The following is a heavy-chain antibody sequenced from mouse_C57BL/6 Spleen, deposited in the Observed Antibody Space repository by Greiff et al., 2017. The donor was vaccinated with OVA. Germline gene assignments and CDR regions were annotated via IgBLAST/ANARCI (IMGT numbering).Heavy chain of an antibody. J-gene: IGHJ1*03. D-gene: IGHD1-1*01. CDR3: ARTVITTVVAKGYFDV. V-gene: IGHV1-82*01. Sequence: VKLQQSGPELVKPGASVKISCKASGYAFSSSWMNWVKQRPGKGLEWIGRIYPGDGDTNYNGKFKGKATLTAEKSSSTAYMQLSSLTSEDSAVYFCARTVITTVVAKGYFDVWGTGTTVTVSS. CDR2: IYPGDGDT. CDR1: GYAFSSSW.